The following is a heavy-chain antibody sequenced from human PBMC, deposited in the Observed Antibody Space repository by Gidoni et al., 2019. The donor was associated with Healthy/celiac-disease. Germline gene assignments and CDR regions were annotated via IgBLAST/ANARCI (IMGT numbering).Heavy chain of an antibody. CDR3: ARDKQSEELLGGYYFDY. V-gene: IGHV4-61*02. J-gene: IGHJ4*02. D-gene: IGHD1-26*01. CDR1: GGSISSGSYY. CDR2: IYTSGST. Sequence: QVQLQESGPGLVKPSQTLSLTCTVSGGSISSGSYYWSWIRQPAGKGLEWIGRIYTSGSTNYNPSLKSRVTMSVDTSKNQFSLKLSSVTAADTAVYYCARDKQSEELLGGYYFDYWGQGTLVTVSS.